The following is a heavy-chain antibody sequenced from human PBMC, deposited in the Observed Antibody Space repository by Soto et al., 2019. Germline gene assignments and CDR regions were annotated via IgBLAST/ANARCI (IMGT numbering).Heavy chain of an antibody. CDR2: IYYSGST. J-gene: IGHJ6*02. CDR1: GGSISSYY. CDR3: ARDSGYVGMDV. V-gene: IGHV4-59*01. D-gene: IGHD5-12*01. Sequence: SETLSLTCTVSGGSISSYYWSWIRQPPGKGLEWIGYIYYSGSTNYNPSLKSRVTISVDTSKNQFSLKLSSVTAADTAVYYCARDSGYVGMDVWGQGTTVTVSS.